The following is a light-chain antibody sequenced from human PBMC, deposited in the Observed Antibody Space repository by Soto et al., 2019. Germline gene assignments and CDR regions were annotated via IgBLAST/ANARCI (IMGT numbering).Light chain of an antibody. CDR2: AAS. V-gene: IGKV3-20*01. CDR1: QRISSNY. J-gene: IGKJ1*01. Sequence: DIVLTQSPGTLSLSPGERATLSCRASQRISSNYLGWYQQKPGQAPRLLIYAASSRATGIPDRFSGSGSGTDFTLTISRLEPEDFAVYYCQHYTDSLWTFGQGTKVDIK. CDR3: QHYTDSLWT.